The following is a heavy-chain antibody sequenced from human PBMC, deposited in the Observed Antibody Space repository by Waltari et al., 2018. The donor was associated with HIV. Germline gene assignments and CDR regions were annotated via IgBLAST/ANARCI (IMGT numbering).Heavy chain of an antibody. D-gene: IGHD7-27*01. J-gene: IGHJ4*02. Sequence: EVQLVESGGGLVKPGGSLSLSCAASGFSFSSYSMNWVRQAPGKGLEWVSSITTSSLYIYYADSVKVRFTISRDNAKNSLYLQMNSLRVEDTAVYFCARDPRWTGASDYWGQGTLVTVSS. CDR3: ARDPRWTGASDY. CDR1: GFSFSSYS. V-gene: IGHV3-21*01. CDR2: ITTSSLYI.